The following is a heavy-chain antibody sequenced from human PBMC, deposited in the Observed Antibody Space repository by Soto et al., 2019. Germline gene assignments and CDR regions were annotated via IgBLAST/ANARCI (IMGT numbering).Heavy chain of an antibody. J-gene: IGHJ5*02. CDR2: IIPIFGTA. Sequence: QVQLVQSGAEVKKPGSSVKVSCKASGGTFSSYAISWVRQAPGQGLEWMGGIIPIFGTANYAQKFQGRVTLTADESTSTAYMELSSLRSEDTAVYYCARDPSRPTARGWGDVCWFDPWGQGTLVTVSS. D-gene: IGHD3-16*01. V-gene: IGHV1-69*01. CDR3: ARDPSRPTARGWGDVCWFDP. CDR1: GGTFSSYA.